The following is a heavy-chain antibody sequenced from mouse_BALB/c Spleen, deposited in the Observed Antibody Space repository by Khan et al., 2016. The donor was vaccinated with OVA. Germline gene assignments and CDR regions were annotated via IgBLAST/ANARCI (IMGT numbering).Heavy chain of an antibody. V-gene: IGHV3-1*02. CDR1: GYSITSGYS. Sequence: EVQLQESGPDLVKPSQSLSLTCTVTGYSITSGYSWHWLRQFPGNKLEWMGYIHYGGNTNYNPSLKSRISITRDTSRTQFFLPLNSVTTADTATYCCARAGRWFPYWGQGTLVTVSA. CDR2: IHYGGNT. CDR3: ARAGRWFPY. J-gene: IGHJ3*01.